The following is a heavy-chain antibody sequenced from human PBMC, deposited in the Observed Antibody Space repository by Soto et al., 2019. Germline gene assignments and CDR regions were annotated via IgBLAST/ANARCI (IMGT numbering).Heavy chain of an antibody. CDR3: AKSGTRLRLLLQDAFDI. CDR2: ISGSGGST. D-gene: IGHD2-15*01. Sequence: EVQLLESGGGLVQPGGSLRLSCAASGFTFSSYAMSWVRQAPGKGLEWVSAISGSGGSTYYTDSVKGRFTISRDNSKNTLYLQMNSLRAEDTAVYYCAKSGTRLRLLLQDAFDIWGQGTMVTVSS. V-gene: IGHV3-23*01. J-gene: IGHJ3*02. CDR1: GFTFSSYA.